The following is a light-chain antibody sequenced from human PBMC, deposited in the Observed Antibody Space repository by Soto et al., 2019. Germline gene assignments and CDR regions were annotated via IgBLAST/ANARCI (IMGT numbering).Light chain of an antibody. Sequence: IVLTQSPATLSLSPWERATLSCRASQTVGTYLAWYQQKPGQAPRLLIYEASKRATGIPPRFSASGSETDFILSIISLEPEDFAVYYCQHRSNWPPFSFGQGTRLEIK. CDR3: QHRSNWPPFS. J-gene: IGKJ5*01. CDR2: EAS. V-gene: IGKV3-11*01. CDR1: QTVGTY.